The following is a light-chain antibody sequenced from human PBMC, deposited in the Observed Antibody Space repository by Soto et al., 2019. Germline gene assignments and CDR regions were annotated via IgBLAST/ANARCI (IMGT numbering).Light chain of an antibody. V-gene: IGKV3-20*01. CDR1: QSVSSSY. CDR3: QQYGSSRTWT. Sequence: DIVLTQSPGPLSFSPGERATLSCKSSQSVSSSYLAWYQQKPRQAPRLLIFGASTRATGIPDRFSGSGAGTDFTLTISRLEPDDFSVYYCQQYGSSRTWTFGQGTKVDIK. CDR2: GAS. J-gene: IGKJ1*01.